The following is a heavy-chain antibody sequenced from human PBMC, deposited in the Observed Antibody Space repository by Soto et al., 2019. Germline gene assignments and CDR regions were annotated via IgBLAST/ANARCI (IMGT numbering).Heavy chain of an antibody. Sequence: GESLKISCRTSGYKFTSSCIALVLQMPGKGLAWMCIIFPSDSDTKYSPSFQCQVTISADRSTSTVFLQWASLKASDTAVYFCARKDKSGYFNWFDPWGQGTLVTVSS. J-gene: IGHJ5*02. V-gene: IGHV5-51*01. D-gene: IGHD3-22*01. CDR1: GYKFTSSC. CDR2: IFPSDSDT. CDR3: ARKDKSGYFNWFDP.